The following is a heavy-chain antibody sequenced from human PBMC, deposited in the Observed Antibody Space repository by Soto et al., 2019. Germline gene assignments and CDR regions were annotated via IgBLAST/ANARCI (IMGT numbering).Heavy chain of an antibody. CDR1: NYTFSNYG. J-gene: IGHJ4*02. Sequence: QVQLVQSGPEVKKPGASVKVSCKASNYTFSNYGISWVRQAPGQGLEWMGWVSTYNRVTNYAERFQGRVTMTTATSTTTAYMELRSLRSDDTAVYYCARGFGELDYWGQGALVTVSS. CDR2: VSTYNRVT. V-gene: IGHV1-18*01. D-gene: IGHD2-21*01. CDR3: ARGFGELDY.